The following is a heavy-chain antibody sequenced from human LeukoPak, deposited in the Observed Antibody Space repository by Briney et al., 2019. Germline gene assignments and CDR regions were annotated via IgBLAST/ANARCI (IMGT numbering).Heavy chain of an antibody. V-gene: IGHV3-33*01. D-gene: IGHD4-23*01. Sequence: GGSRRLSCAASGFTFSSYGMHWVRRSPGKGREGVAVIWYDGSNKYYAASVKGRITLYRHNSTNTLYLQMNSLSAEDPAVYYGASDGSTYGGLDYWGQGTLVTVSS. CDR2: IWYDGSNK. J-gene: IGHJ4*02. CDR3: ASDGSTYGGLDY. CDR1: GFTFSSYG.